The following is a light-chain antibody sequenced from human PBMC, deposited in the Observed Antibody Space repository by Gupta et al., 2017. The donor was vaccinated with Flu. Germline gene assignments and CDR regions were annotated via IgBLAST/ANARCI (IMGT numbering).Light chain of an antibody. J-gene: IGKJ1*01. CDR3: QQYYSYRT. Sequence: SPSTLSASVGDRVTITCRASQSISSWLAWYQQKPGKAPKLLIYKASSLESGVPSRFSGSGSGTEFTLTISSLQPDDFATYYCQQYYSYRTFGRGTKVEIK. V-gene: IGKV1-5*03. CDR1: QSISSW. CDR2: KAS.